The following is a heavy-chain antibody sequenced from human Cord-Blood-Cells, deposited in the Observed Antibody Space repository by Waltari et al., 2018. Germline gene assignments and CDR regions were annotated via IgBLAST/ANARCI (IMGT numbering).Heavy chain of an antibody. CDR1: GFTFSSYA. V-gene: IGHV3-30*04. Sequence: QVQLVESGGGVVQPGRSLRLSCAASGFTFSSYAIHWVRHAPGKGLEWVAVISYDGSNKYYADSVKGRFTIYRDNSKNTLYLQMNSLRAEDTAVYYCARPVWFGELLSPYFDYWGQGTLVTVSS. J-gene: IGHJ4*02. CDR2: ISYDGSNK. CDR3: ARPVWFGELLSPYFDY. D-gene: IGHD3-10*01.